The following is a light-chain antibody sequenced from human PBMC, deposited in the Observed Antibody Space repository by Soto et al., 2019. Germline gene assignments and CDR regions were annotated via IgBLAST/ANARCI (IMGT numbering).Light chain of an antibody. CDR3: QSLNRFPHS. V-gene: IGKV1-9*01. CDR2: LAS. CDR1: QDISSY. J-gene: IGKJ4*01. Sequence: IQLTQSPSSLSASVGDRVTITCRASQDISSYLAWYQQKPGNAHNLLIYLASTLHSGVPSSFTGSGSGTDFSLTISSLQPEDAATYYCQSLNRFPHSFGGGTRWIS.